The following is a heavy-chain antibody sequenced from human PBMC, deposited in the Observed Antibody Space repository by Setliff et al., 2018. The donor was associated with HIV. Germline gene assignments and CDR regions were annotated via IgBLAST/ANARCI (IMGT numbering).Heavy chain of an antibody. Sequence: LSLPCTVSGYSIRSGYYWGWIRQPPGKGLEWVGQVNRDGGAHYNPSLRSRVTMSVDTSKNQFSLKLSSVTAADTAVYYCARAEWIQLWFGAFDTWGQGTMVTVSS. D-gene: IGHD5-18*01. J-gene: IGHJ3*02. V-gene: IGHV4-38-2*02. CDR1: GYSIRSGYY. CDR2: VNRDGGA. CDR3: ARAEWIQLWFGAFDT.